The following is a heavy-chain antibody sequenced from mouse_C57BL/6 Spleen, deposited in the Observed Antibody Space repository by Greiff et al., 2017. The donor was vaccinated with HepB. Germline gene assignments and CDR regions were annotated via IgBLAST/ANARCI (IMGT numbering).Heavy chain of an antibody. CDR1: GYTFTDYY. CDR2: INPNNGGT. V-gene: IGHV1-26*01. J-gene: IGHJ4*01. Sequence: EVQLQQSGPELVKPGASVKISCKASGYTFTDYYMNWVKQSHGKSLEWIGDINPNNGGTSYNQKFKGKATLTVDKSSSTAYMELRSLTSEDSAVYYCARWGLYGTYAMDYWGQGTSVTVSS. D-gene: IGHD2-1*01. CDR3: ARWGLYGTYAMDY.